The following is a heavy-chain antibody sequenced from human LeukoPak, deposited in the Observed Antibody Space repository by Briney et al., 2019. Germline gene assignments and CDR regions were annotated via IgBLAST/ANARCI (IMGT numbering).Heavy chain of an antibody. CDR1: GGSINSSSYY. V-gene: IGHV4-61*02. D-gene: IGHD2-15*01. CDR3: ARNEWDINQPGAFDI. J-gene: IGHJ3*02. CDR2: IYTSGST. Sequence: PSETLSLTCTVSGGSINSSSYYWSWIRQPAGKGLEWIGRIYTSGSTNYNPSLKSRVTISVDTSKNQFSLKLSSVTAADTAVYYCARNEWDINQPGAFDIWGQGTMVTVSS.